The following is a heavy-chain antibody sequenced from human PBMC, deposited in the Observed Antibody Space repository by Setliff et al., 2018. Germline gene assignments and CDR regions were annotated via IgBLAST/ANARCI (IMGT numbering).Heavy chain of an antibody. J-gene: IGHJ5*02. V-gene: IGHV4-59*01. Sequence: SETLSLTCTVSGGFIRDYYWNWIRQSPGKGLEWIGYIYYRGTTNYNSSLKSRVTISIDMSKSQFSLKLSSATAADTAVYLCAAVGIDAGGGWFDPWGHGIPVTVSS. CDR3: AAVGIDAGGGWFDP. D-gene: IGHD1-26*01. CDR1: GGFIRDYY. CDR2: IYYRGTT.